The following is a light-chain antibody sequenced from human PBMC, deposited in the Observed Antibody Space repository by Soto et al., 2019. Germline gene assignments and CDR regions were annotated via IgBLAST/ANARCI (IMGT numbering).Light chain of an antibody. CDR2: RDS. V-gene: IGLV3-27*01. CDR3: YSAADNNLL. J-gene: IGLJ2*01. CDR1: VLAKEY. Sequence: SYELTQPSSVSVSPGQTARITCSGDVLAKEYVRWFQQKAGQAPVVVIYRDSQRPSGIPERFSGSSSGTTVTLTISGAQVEDEADYYCYSAADNNLLFGGGTKVTVL.